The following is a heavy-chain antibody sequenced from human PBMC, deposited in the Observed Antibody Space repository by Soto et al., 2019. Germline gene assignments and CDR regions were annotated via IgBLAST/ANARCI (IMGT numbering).Heavy chain of an antibody. V-gene: IGHV3-23*01. CDR3: AKDLRYSSSWYIDY. J-gene: IGHJ4*02. CDR1: GFTFSSYA. Sequence: PGGSLRLSCAASGFTFSSYAMSWVRQAPGKGLEWVSAISGSGGSTYYADSVKGRFTISRDNSKNTLYLQMNSLRAEDTAVYYCAKDLRYSSSWYIDYWGQGTLVTVSS. D-gene: IGHD6-13*01. CDR2: ISGSGGST.